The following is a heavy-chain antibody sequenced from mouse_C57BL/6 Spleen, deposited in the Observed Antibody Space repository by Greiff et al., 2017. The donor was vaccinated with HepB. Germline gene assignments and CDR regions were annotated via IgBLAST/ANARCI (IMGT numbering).Heavy chain of an antibody. CDR2: ISDGGSYT. V-gene: IGHV5-4*01. Sequence: EVHLVESGGGLVKPGGSLKLSCAASGFTFSSYAMSWVRQTPEKRLEWVATISDGGSYTYYPDNVKGRFTISRDNAKNNLYLQMSHLKSEDTAMYYCARALRSFDYWGQGTTLTVSS. D-gene: IGHD1-1*01. CDR3: ARALRSFDY. J-gene: IGHJ2*01. CDR1: GFTFSSYA.